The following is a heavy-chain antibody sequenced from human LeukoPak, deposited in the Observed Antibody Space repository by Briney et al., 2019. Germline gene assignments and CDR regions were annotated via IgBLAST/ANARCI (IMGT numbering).Heavy chain of an antibody. D-gene: IGHD6-19*01. CDR2: ISYDGSNK. CDR3: AKGRYSSGWDFDY. Sequence: QPGRSLRLSCAASGFTFSSYAMHWVRQAPGKGLEWVAVISYDGSNKYYADSVKGRFTISRDNSKNTLYLQMNSLRAEDTALYYCAKGRYSSGWDFDYWGQGTLVTVSS. V-gene: IGHV3-30*04. J-gene: IGHJ4*02. CDR1: GFTFSSYA.